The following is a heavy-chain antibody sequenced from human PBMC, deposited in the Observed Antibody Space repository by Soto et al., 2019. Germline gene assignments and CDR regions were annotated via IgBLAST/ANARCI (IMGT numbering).Heavy chain of an antibody. CDR1: GFTLSNTG. Sequence: QVQLVESGGGVVQPGRSLRLSCVASGFTLSNTGMHWVRQAPGKGLEWVAMISHDGSNTYYGDSVKGRFTISRDNSWNTLDLQRDSLRPEDTSVYYCAKDWGSSGWFNWFDPWGQGTLVTVSS. CDR3: AKDWGSSGWFNWFDP. V-gene: IGHV3-30*18. CDR2: ISHDGSNT. J-gene: IGHJ5*02. D-gene: IGHD6-19*01.